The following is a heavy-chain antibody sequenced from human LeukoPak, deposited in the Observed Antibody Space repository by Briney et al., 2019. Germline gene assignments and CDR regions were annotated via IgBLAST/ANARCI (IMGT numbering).Heavy chain of an antibody. CDR1: GYSFDDYG. J-gene: IGHJ5*01. V-gene: IGHV1-18*01. D-gene: IGHD3-22*01. CDR3: ARYSSGYRGWFDS. Sequence: GASVKVSCKASGYSFDDYGISWVRQAPGQGLEWMGWISAYNGNTHYAQKLQGRVTVTAAISTSTAYMELRSLRSDDTAVYYCARYSSGYRGWFDSWGQGTLVTVSS. CDR2: ISAYNGNT.